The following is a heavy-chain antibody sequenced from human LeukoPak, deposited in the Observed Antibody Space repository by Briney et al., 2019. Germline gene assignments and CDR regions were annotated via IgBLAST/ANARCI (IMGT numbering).Heavy chain of an antibody. CDR2: ISWNSGSI. V-gene: IGHV3-9*01. CDR3: AKDRQLGDSSGYQKGAFDI. J-gene: IGHJ3*02. D-gene: IGHD3-22*01. Sequence: PGRSLRLSCAASGFTFDDYAMHWVRQAPGKGLEWVSGISWNSGSIGYADSVKGRFTISRDNAKNSLYLQMNSLRAEDTALYYCAKDRQLGDSSGYQKGAFDIWGQGTMVTVSS. CDR1: GFTFDDYA.